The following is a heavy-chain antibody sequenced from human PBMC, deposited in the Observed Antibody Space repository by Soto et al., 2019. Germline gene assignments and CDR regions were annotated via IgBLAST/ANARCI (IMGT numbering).Heavy chain of an antibody. CDR3: ARGSGPVYYGSGSYFNWFDP. CDR1: GGTFSSYA. Sequence: QVQLVQSGAEVKKPGSSVKVSCKASGGTFSSYAISWVRQAPGQGLEWMGGIIPIFGTANYAQKFQGRVTITADESTSTAYIELSSLRSEDTAVYYCARGSGPVYYGSGSYFNWFDPWGQGTLVTVSS. J-gene: IGHJ5*02. D-gene: IGHD3-10*01. CDR2: IIPIFGTA. V-gene: IGHV1-69*01.